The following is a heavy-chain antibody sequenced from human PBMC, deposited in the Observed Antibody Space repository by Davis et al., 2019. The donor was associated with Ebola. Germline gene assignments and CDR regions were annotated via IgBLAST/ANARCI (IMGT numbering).Heavy chain of an antibody. J-gene: IGHJ4*02. Sequence: GESLKISCAASGFTFSSSWMHWVRQAPGKGLVWVSRISNDGRITTYTDSVKGRFTISRDNSKNTLYLQMNSLLAEDTAVYYCAKILLPDFWGQGTLVTVSS. CDR3: AKILLPDF. CDR1: GFTFSSSW. CDR2: ISNDGRIT. V-gene: IGHV3-74*01. D-gene: IGHD2/OR15-2a*01.